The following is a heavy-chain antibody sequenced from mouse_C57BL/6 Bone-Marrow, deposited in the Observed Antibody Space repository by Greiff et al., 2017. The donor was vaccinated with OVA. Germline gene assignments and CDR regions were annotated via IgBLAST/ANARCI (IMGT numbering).Heavy chain of an antibody. CDR3: ARWGGYSSGPYYYAMDY. D-gene: IGHD3-2*02. J-gene: IGHJ4*01. V-gene: IGHV5-16*01. CDR1: GFTFSDYY. CDR2: INYDGSST. Sequence: EVKVVESEGGLVQPGSSMKLSCTASGFTFSDYYMAWVRQVPEKGLEWVANINYDGSSTYYLDSLKSRFIISRDNAKNILYLQMRSLKSEDTATYYCARWGGYSSGPYYYAMDYWGQGTSVTVSS.